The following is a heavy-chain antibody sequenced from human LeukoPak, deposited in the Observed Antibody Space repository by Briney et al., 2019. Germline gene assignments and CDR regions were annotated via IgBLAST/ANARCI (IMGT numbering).Heavy chain of an antibody. J-gene: IGHJ4*02. Sequence: ASVKVSCKASGYNFPAYFMHWVRQAPGQGLEWMGRINPNGGDTKYAQKFQGRVTMARDTSTSTAYMELSSLTSDDTAVYYCARVAYTSSWSNFDYWGQGTLVTVSS. V-gene: IGHV1-2*06. CDR2: INPNGGDT. CDR3: ARVAYTSSWSNFDY. D-gene: IGHD6-13*01. CDR1: GYNFPAYF.